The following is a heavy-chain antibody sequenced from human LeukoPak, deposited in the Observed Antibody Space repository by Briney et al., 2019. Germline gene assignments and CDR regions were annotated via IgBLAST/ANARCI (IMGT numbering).Heavy chain of an antibody. CDR1: GFTFSDYY. CDR3: AREGLSNYGDLDY. CDR2: FSSGSSYT. D-gene: IGHD4-11*01. J-gene: IGHJ4*02. Sequence: PGGSLRLSCAASGFTFSDYYMSWIRQAPGKGLEWVAYFSSGSSYTNYADSVKGRFTISRDNAKNSLYLQMNSLRAEDAAVYYCAREGLSNYGDLDYWGQGTLVTVSS. V-gene: IGHV3-11*06.